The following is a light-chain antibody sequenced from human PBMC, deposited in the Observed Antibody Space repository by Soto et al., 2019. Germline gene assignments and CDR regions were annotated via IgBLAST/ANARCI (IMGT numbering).Light chain of an antibody. CDR3: QQTYSFPRT. CDR2: AAS. CDR1: QTINTF. V-gene: IGKV1-39*01. Sequence: DIQMTQSPSSLSASVGDRVAITCRASQTINTFLNWYQQKPGKAPNLLIYAASSLQSGVPSRFSGSGSGTDFTLTISSLQPEDFATYYCQQTYSFPRTFGQGTKVDIK. J-gene: IGKJ1*01.